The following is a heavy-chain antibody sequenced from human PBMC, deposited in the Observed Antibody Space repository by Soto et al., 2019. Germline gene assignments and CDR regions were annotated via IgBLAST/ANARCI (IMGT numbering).Heavy chain of an antibody. D-gene: IGHD6-19*01. V-gene: IGHV1-58*02. CDR1: GFTFISSA. Sequence: QMQLVQSGPEVKKPGTSVKVSCKASGFTFISSAMQWVRQARGQRLEWIGWIVVGSGHTNYAQKFQERVTITRDMSTSTAYMEVSSLRSEDTAVYYCAATIIAVSGTGYYGMDVWGQGTTVTVSS. J-gene: IGHJ6*02. CDR3: AATIIAVSGTGYYGMDV. CDR2: IVVGSGHT.